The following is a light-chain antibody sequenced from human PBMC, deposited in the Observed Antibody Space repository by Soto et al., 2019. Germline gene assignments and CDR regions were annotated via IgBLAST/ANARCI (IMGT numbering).Light chain of an antibody. CDR2: GAS. CDR1: QSVDSTF. V-gene: IGKV3-20*01. Sequence: EIVLTQSPGSLSLSPGQRANLSCRASQSVDSTFFAWYQKKPGQAPRLLIYGASKRDTGVPDRCSGSGSGTDFTLTISRLEPEDLAVYYCQQYMSSVTFGQGTKVEI. CDR3: QQYMSSVT. J-gene: IGKJ1*01.